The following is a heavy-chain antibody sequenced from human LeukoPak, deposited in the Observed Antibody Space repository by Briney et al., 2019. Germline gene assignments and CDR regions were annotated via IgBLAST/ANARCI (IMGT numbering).Heavy chain of an antibody. D-gene: IGHD3-22*01. CDR2: ISSSGSTI. J-gene: IGHJ6*02. CDR1: GFTFSSYE. CDR3: ARNSYSSGYYLGGYYYGMDV. Sequence: PGGSLRLSCAAYGFTFSSYEMNWVRQAPGKGLEWVSYISSSGSTIYYADSVKGRFTISRDNAKNSLYLQMNSLRAEDTAVYYCARNSYSSGYYLGGYYYGMDVWGQGTTVTVSS. V-gene: IGHV3-48*03.